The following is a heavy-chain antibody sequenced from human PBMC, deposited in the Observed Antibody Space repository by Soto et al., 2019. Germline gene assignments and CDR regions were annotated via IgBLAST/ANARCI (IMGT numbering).Heavy chain of an antibody. CDR2: ILPMFDTA. Sequence: QVQLVQSGAELRKPGSSVKVSCKASGGTFTDSTINWVRPAPGQRHEWMGGILPMFDTANYAKKFQGGVTITASESTIASCMEVSSLSSDDTAFYYCARNATLTRYSYGMDVWGQGTMVTVSS. D-gene: IGHD2-2*01. CDR1: GGTFTDST. J-gene: IGHJ6*02. V-gene: IGHV1-69*01. CDR3: ARNATLTRYSYGMDV.